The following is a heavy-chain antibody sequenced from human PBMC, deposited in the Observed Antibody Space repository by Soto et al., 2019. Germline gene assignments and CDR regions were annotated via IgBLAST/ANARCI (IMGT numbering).Heavy chain of an antibody. J-gene: IGHJ4*02. Sequence: EVQLVEYGGGLVKPGGSLRLSCAASGFTFSNAWMSWVRQAPGKGLEWVGRIKSKTDVGTTDYAAPVKGRFTISRDDSKNKLYLQMNSLKPADTAVYYCTKDPHDILTGYYRGTDYWGQGTLVTVSS. V-gene: IGHV3-15*01. CDR2: IKSKTDVGTT. CDR3: TKDPHDILTGYYRGTDY. D-gene: IGHD3-9*01. CDR1: GFTFSNAW.